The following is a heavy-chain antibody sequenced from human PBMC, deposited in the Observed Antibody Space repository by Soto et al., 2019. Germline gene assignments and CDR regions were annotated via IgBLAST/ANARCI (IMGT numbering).Heavy chain of an antibody. Sequence: SETLSLTCDVSRYSINNNNWWSWVRQPPGGGLEWIGELHHGGSTNYNPSLESRATFSVDISKNQFFLKLSSVTAADTAVYYCTKNSAYALDYWGQGTMVTVSS. J-gene: IGHJ4*02. CDR1: RYSINNNNW. CDR2: LHHGGST. V-gene: IGHV4-4*02. CDR3: TKNSAYALDY. D-gene: IGHD5-12*01.